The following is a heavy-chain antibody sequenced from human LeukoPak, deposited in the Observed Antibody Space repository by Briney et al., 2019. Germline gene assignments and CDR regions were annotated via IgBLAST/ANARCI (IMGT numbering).Heavy chain of an antibody. CDR2: IYHSGST. CDR1: GYSISSGYY. J-gene: IGHJ4*02. Sequence: SETLSLTCTVSGYSISSGYYWGWIRQPPGKGLEWIGSIYHSGSTNYNPSLKSRVTISVDTSKNQFSLKLSSVTAADTAVYYCAGGPIVVVPAGLDYWGQGTLVTVSS. V-gene: IGHV4-38-2*02. D-gene: IGHD2-2*01. CDR3: AGGPIVVVPAGLDY.